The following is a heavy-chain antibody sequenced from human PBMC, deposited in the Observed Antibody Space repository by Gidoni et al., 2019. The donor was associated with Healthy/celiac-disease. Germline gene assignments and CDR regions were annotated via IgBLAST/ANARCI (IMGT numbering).Heavy chain of an antibody. D-gene: IGHD5-12*01. CDR1: GFTFSSYS. Sequence: EVQLVESGGGLVKPGGSLRLSCAASGFTFSSYSMNWVRQAPGKGLEWVSSISSSRSYSYYADSVKGRFTISRDNAKNSLYLQMNSLRAEDTAVYYCARGEHGHSGYDYLFDYLGQGTLVTVSS. CDR3: ARGEHGHSGYDYLFDY. J-gene: IGHJ4*02. CDR2: ISSSRSYS. V-gene: IGHV3-21*01.